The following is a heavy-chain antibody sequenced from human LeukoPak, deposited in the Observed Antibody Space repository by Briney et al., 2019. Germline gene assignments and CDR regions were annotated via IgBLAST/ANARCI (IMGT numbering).Heavy chain of an antibody. CDR2: INHSGST. D-gene: IGHD2-15*01. CDR3: ARVMPIVVVVAATPWSSWFDP. Sequence: SETLSLTCAVYGGSFSGYYWSWIRQPPGKGLEWIGEINHSGSTNYNPSLKSRVTISVDTSKNQFSLKLSSVTAADTAVYYCARVMPIVVVVAATPWSSWFDPWGQGTLVTVSS. J-gene: IGHJ5*02. V-gene: IGHV4-34*01. CDR1: GGSFSGYY.